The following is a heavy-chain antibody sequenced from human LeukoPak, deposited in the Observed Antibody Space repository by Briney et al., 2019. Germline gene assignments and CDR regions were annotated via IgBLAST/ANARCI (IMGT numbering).Heavy chain of an antibody. J-gene: IGHJ4*02. CDR2: ISWDGGST. Sequence: PGGSLRLSCAASGFTFDDYAMHWVRQAPGKGLEWVSLISWDGGSTYYGDSVKGRFTISRGNSKNSLYLQMNSLRAEDTALYYCAKDRAQFGESPRYYFDYWGQGTLVTVSS. V-gene: IGHV3-43D*03. D-gene: IGHD3-10*01. CDR3: AKDRAQFGESPRYYFDY. CDR1: GFTFDDYA.